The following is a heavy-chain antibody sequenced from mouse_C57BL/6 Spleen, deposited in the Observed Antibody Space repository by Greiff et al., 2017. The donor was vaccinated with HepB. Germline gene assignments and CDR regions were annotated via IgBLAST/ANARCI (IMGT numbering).Heavy chain of an antibody. CDR2: IYPRDGST. Sequence: VQLVESGPELVKPGASVKLSCKASGYTFTSYDINWVKQRPGQGLEWIGWIYPRDGSTKYNEKFKGKATLTVDTSSSTAYMELHSLTSEDSAVYFCARKNYGSSYPYFDYWGQGTTLTVSS. CDR1: GYTFTSYD. J-gene: IGHJ2*01. CDR3: ARKNYGSSYPYFDY. D-gene: IGHD1-1*01. V-gene: IGHV1-85*01.